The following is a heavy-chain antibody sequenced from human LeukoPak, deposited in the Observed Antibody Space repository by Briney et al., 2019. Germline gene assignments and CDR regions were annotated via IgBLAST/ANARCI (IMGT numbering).Heavy chain of an antibody. Sequence: GGSLRLSCAASGFTFDDYAMHWVRQAPGKGLEWVSGISWNSGSIGYADSVKGRFTISGDNAKNSLYLQMNSLRAEDTALYYCAKGHSSGWYEADYWGQGTLVTVSS. D-gene: IGHD6-19*01. CDR2: ISWNSGSI. V-gene: IGHV3-9*01. CDR1: GFTFDDYA. J-gene: IGHJ4*02. CDR3: AKGHSSGWYEADY.